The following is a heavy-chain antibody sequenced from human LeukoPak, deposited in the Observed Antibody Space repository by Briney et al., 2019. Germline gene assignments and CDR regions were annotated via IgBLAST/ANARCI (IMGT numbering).Heavy chain of an antibody. J-gene: IGHJ4*02. CDR2: ISSSSSTI. Sequence: GGSLRLSCAASGXTFSSYSMNWVRQAPGKGLEWVSYISSSSSTIYYADSVKGRFTISRDKSKNTLYLQMNSLRAEDTAVYYCAGGYRYYFDYWGQGTLVTVSS. V-gene: IGHV3-48*01. D-gene: IGHD5-18*01. CDR3: AGGYRYYFDY. CDR1: GXTFSSYS.